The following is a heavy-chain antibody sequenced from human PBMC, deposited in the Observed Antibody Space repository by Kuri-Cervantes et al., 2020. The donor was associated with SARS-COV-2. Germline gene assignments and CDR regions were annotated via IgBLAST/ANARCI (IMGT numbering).Heavy chain of an antibody. J-gene: IGHJ4*02. D-gene: IGHD4/OR15-4a*01. Sequence: GGSLRLSCAASGSTFSSYSMNWVRQAPGKGLEWVSSISSSSSSYIYYADSVKGRFIISRDDAKKSLFLQMTSLSGDDTAMYYCARDWDYGGIKGGVHTQWGQGTLVTVSS. CDR2: ISSSSSSYI. V-gene: IGHV3-21*04. CDR3: ARDWDYGGIKGGVHTQ. CDR1: GSTFSSYS.